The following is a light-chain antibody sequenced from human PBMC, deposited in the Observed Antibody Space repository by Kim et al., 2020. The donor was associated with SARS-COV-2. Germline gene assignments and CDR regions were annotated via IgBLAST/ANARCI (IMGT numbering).Light chain of an antibody. CDR2: AAS. Sequence: ETVLTQSPGPLSLSPGERATLPCRASQSVTSNYLAWYQQKIGQAPRLLIYAASSRATGIPDRFSGSGSGTDFTLTISRLEPEDFAVYSCHQYASSPRTFGQGTKVDIK. J-gene: IGKJ1*01. CDR3: HQYASSPRT. V-gene: IGKV3-20*01. CDR1: QSVTSNY.